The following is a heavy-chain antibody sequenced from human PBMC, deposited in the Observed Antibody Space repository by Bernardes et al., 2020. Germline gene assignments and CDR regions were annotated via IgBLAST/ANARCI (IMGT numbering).Heavy chain of an antibody. J-gene: IGHJ4*02. D-gene: IGHD6-19*01. CDR3: AGDGSGHFDN. Sequence: SETLSLTCAVSGASISDYHWGWIRRPPGKGLEWIGYIYYSGNTYYNPSLGGRVTISVDRSKNQFSLTLKSVTAADTAIYYCAGDGSGHFDNWGQGHLVTVSS. V-gene: IGHV4-59*01. CDR2: IYYSGNT. CDR1: GASISDYH.